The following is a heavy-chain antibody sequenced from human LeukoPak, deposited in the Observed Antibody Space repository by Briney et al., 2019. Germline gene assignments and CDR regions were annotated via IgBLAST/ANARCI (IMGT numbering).Heavy chain of an antibody. Sequence: ASVKVSCKASGYTFTGYWMHWVRQAPGQGLEWMGWINPNSGGTNYAQKFQGRVTMTRDTSISTAYMELSSLRSDDTAVYYCARDSYGDFYFDPWGQGTLVTVSS. D-gene: IGHD4-17*01. CDR2: INPNSGGT. CDR1: GYTFTGYW. J-gene: IGHJ5*02. V-gene: IGHV1-2*02. CDR3: ARDSYGDFYFDP.